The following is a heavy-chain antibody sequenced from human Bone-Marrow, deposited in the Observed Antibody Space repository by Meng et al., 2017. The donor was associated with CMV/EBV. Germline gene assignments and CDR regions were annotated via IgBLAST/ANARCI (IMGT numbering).Heavy chain of an antibody. CDR3: ARGYGSGSYLHFDY. V-gene: IGHV1-18*01. D-gene: IGHD3-10*01. CDR2: ISAYNGNT. CDR1: GCTFSSYA. J-gene: IGHJ4*02. Sequence: ASVKVSCKASGCTFSSYAISWVRQAPGQGLEWMGWISAYNGNTNYAQKLQGRVTMTTDTSTSTAYMELRSLRSDDTAVYYCARGYGSGSYLHFDYWGQGTLVTVSS.